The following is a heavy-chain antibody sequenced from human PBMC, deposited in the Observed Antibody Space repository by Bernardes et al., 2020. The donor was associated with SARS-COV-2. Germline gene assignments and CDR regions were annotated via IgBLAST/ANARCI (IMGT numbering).Heavy chain of an antibody. D-gene: IGHD3-16*01. V-gene: IGHV5-10-1*01. J-gene: IGHJ6*02. CDR2: IDPSDSYT. CDR1: GYSFTSYW. CDR3: ASTGGDYPYYYYYGMDV. Sequence: SLNLSCKGSGYSFTSYWISWVRQMPGTGLEWMGRIDPSDSYTNYSPSFQGHVTISADKSISTAYLQWSSLKASDTAMYYCASTGGDYPYYYYYGMDVWGQGTTVTVSS.